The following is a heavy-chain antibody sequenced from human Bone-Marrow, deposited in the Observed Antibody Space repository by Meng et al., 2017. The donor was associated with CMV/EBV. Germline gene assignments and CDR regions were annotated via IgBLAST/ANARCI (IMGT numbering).Heavy chain of an antibody. CDR1: GFTFSSYA. CDR3: ARVGTTYYGMDV. D-gene: IGHD1-1*01. Sequence: GESLKISCAASGFTFSSYAMHWVRQAPGKGLEWVAVISYDGSNKYYADSVKGRFTISRDNSKNTLYLQMNSLRAEDTAVYYCARVGTTYYGMDVWGQGTTVTVSS. J-gene: IGHJ6*01. V-gene: IGHV3-30-3*01. CDR2: ISYDGSNK.